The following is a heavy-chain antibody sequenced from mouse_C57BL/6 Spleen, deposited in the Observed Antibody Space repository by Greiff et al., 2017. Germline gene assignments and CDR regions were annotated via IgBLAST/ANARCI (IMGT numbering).Heavy chain of an antibody. CDR1: GFTFTDYY. D-gene: IGHD4-1*01. Sequence: EVMLVESGGGLVQPGGSLSLSCAASGFTFTDYYMSWVRQPPGKALEWLGFIRNKANGYTTEYSASVKGRFTISRDNSQSILYLQMNALRAEDSATYYCARYRLGRTAYAMDYWGQGTSVTVSS. CDR2: IRNKANGYTT. J-gene: IGHJ4*01. CDR3: ARYRLGRTAYAMDY. V-gene: IGHV7-3*01.